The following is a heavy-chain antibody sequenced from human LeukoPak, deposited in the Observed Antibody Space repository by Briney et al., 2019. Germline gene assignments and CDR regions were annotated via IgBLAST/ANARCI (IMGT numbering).Heavy chain of an antibody. V-gene: IGHV3-23*01. Sequence: GGSLRLSCAASGFTFSSYAMSWVRQAPGKGLEWVSAISGSGGSTYYADSVKGRFTISRDNSENTLYLQMNSLRAEDTAVYYCAKVPEALYYYYYMDVWGKGTTVTVSS. D-gene: IGHD6-6*01. CDR2: ISGSGGST. CDR3: AKVPEALYYYYYMDV. CDR1: GFTFSSYA. J-gene: IGHJ6*03.